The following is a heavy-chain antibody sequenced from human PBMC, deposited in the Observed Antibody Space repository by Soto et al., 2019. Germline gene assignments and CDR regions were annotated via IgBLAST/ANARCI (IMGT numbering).Heavy chain of an antibody. Sequence: GGSLRLSCSASGFTFSSYAMHWARQAPGKGLEYVSAISSNGGSTYYADSVKGRFTISRDNSKNTLYLQMSSLRAEDTAVYYCVKFPTVTTFDYWGQGTLVTVSS. CDR1: GFTFSSYA. V-gene: IGHV3-64D*06. D-gene: IGHD4-17*01. J-gene: IGHJ4*02. CDR3: VKFPTVTTFDY. CDR2: ISSNGGST.